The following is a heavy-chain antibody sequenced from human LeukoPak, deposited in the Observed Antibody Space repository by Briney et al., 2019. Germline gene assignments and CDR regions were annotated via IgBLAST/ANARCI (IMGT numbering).Heavy chain of an antibody. Sequence: PGGSLRLSCAASGLTFSKSALTWVRQAPGKGLEWVSTITDVGDIFYTYSVRGRFTISRDNSKNTVYMQMDGLRAEDTAVHYCTRDRGGSPTDVFDYWGQGTLVTVSS. D-gene: IGHD2-15*01. CDR3: TRDRGGSPTDVFDY. CDR2: ITDVGDI. CDR1: GLTFSKSA. J-gene: IGHJ4*02. V-gene: IGHV3-23*01.